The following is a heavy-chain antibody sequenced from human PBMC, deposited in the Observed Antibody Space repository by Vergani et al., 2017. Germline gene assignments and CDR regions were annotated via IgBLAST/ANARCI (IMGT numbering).Heavy chain of an antibody. CDR3: ASGKYYSDSTSHFRGRYFDV. CDR2: IYNSGNG. D-gene: IGHD3-16*01. V-gene: IGHV4-39*01. CDR1: GDSIISRSYY. J-gene: IGHJ2*01. Sequence: QMQFKESGPGLVKASETLSLTCTVSGDSIISRSYYWGWIRQPPGKGLEWIGSIYNSGNGDSSSSLKSRVPISADTSKNQFSLRLTSVTAADTAVYYCASGKYYSDSTSHFRGRYFDVWGRGTLVTVPS.